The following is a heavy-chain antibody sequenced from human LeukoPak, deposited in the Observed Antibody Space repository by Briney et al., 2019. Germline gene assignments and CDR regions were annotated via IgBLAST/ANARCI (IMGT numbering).Heavy chain of an antibody. CDR1: GGSFSGYY. J-gene: IGHJ4*02. V-gene: IGHV4-34*01. Sequence: SETLSLTCAVYGGSFSGYYWSWIRQPPGKGLEWIGEINHSGSTNYNPSLKSRVTISVDTSKNQFSLKLSSVTAADTAVYYCARDGYNGFGYWGQGTLVTVSS. D-gene: IGHD5-24*01. CDR2: INHSGST. CDR3: ARDGYNGFGY.